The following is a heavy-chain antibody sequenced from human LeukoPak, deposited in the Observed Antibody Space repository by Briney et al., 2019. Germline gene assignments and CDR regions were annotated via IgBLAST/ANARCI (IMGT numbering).Heavy chain of an antibody. V-gene: IGHV3-53*01. CDR3: AGGTYYGTGTRPGYLNY. J-gene: IGHJ4*02. CDR2: LDNFGAK. CDR1: NFSVNNNY. Sequence: HPGGSLRLSCAASNFSVNNNYIDWVRQAPGKGLEWVSSLDNFGAKYYGDSVTGRFTVSRDLSKNTVYLQMSSLRADDTAVYYCAGGTYYGTGTRPGYLNYWGLGTLVTVSS. D-gene: IGHD3-10*01.